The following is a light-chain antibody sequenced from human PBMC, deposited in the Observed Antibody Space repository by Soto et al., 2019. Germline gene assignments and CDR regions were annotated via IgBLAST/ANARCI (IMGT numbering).Light chain of an antibody. CDR1: SSDVGSYNL. V-gene: IGLV2-23*01. CDR3: CSYAGSSTWV. J-gene: IGLJ3*02. Sequence: QSAPTQPASVSGSPGQSTTISCTGTSSDVGSYNLVSWYQQHPGKAPKLMIYEGSKRPSGVSNRFSGSKSGNTASLTISGLQAEDEADYYCCSYAGSSTWVFGGGTKLTVL. CDR2: EGS.